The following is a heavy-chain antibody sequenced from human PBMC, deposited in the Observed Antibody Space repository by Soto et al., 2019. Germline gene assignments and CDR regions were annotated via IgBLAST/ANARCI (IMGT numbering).Heavy chain of an antibody. V-gene: IGHV1-3*05. Sequence: QVQLVQSGAEEKKPGASVKVSCKASGYTFTGYAMHWVRQAPGQRLEWMGWINAGNSNTKYSQKFQGRVTITRDTSASTAYMELSSLRSEDTAVYYCASVVAVPADFYYWGQGTLATVSS. J-gene: IGHJ4*02. CDR1: GYTFTGYA. D-gene: IGHD6-19*01. CDR2: INAGNSNT. CDR3: ASVVAVPADFYY.